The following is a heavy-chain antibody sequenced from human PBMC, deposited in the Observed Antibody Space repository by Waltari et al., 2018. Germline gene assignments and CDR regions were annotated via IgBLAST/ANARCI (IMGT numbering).Heavy chain of an antibody. CDR3: AKDSKGSSGYFDY. Sequence: EVQLLESGGGLVQPGGSLRLSCAASGFTFSSYAMSWVRQAPGKGREWVSAISGSGGSTYYADSVKGRFTISRDNSKNTLYLQMNSLRAEDTAVYYCAKDSKGSSGYFDYWGQGTLVTVSS. CDR2: ISGSGGST. V-gene: IGHV3-23*01. J-gene: IGHJ4*02. D-gene: IGHD6-6*01. CDR1: GFTFSSYA.